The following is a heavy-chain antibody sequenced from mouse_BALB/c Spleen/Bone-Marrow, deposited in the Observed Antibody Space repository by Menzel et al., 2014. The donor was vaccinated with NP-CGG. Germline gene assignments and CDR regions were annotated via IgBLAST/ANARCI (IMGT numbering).Heavy chain of an antibody. D-gene: IGHD2-2*01. J-gene: IGHJ2*01. CDR2: INPSSGYT. CDR3: ARGHGYYSDY. CDR1: GYTFTSYT. Sequence: VQLQQSAAELARPGASVKMSCKASGYTFTSYTMHWVKQRPGQGLEWIGYINPSSGYTEYNQKFKDKTTLTADKSSSTAYMQLSSLTSEDSAVYYCARGHGYYSDYWGQGTTLTVSS. V-gene: IGHV1-4*02.